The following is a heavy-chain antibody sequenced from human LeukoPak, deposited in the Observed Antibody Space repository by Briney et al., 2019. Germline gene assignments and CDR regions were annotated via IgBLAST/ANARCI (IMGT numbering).Heavy chain of an antibody. V-gene: IGHV3-74*01. J-gene: IGHJ4*02. Sequence: GGSLRLSCAASGLTLSSYWMQWVRQAPGKGLVWVSRIHRNGSLTNYAESVKGRFTISRDSAKNTLYLQMNSLRAEDTAVYYCARETSTPAQYHLDFWGQGTQVTVSS. CDR2: IHRNGSLT. CDR1: GLTLSSYW. D-gene: IGHD2-2*01. CDR3: ARETSTPAQYHLDF.